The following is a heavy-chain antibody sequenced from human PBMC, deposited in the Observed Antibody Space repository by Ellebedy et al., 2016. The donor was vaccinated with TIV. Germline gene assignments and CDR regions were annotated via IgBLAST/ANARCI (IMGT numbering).Heavy chain of an antibody. Sequence: MPSETLSLTCSVSGDSMGSFSYTWIRQPPGKGLEWIGYIFSSGTTTYAPSLKSRVTISLDTFKKQFSLSLSSLTAADTAVYFCARGPFLRAYFHYYMDVWGKGTAVTVSS. D-gene: IGHD2/OR15-2a*01. CDR1: GDSMGSFS. CDR2: IFSSGTT. V-gene: IGHV4-59*12. CDR3: ARGPFLRAYFHYYMDV. J-gene: IGHJ6*03.